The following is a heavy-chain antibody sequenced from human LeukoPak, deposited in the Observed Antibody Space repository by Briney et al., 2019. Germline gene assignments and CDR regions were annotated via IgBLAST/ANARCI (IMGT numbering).Heavy chain of an antibody. CDR2: IYYSGST. CDR3: ARGQPPWLH. D-gene: IGHD6-19*01. V-gene: IGHV4-39*07. Sequence: SETLSLTCAVSGDSISSSSYYWGWIRQPPGKGLEWIGSIYYSGSTYYNPSLKSRVTISVDTSKNQFSLKLSSVTAADTAVYYCARGQPPWLHWGQGTLVTVSS. J-gene: IGHJ4*02. CDR1: GDSISSSSYY.